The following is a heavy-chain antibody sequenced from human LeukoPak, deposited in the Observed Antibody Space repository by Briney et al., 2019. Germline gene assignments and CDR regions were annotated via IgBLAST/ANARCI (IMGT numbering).Heavy chain of an antibody. CDR1: GCTFSSYA. J-gene: IGHJ4*02. V-gene: IGHV3-30*04. D-gene: IGHD4-23*01. Sequence: GRSLRLSCAASGCTFSSYAMHWVRQAPAKGLERVAVISYDGSNKYYADSVKGRFTTSRDNSKNTLYLQMNSLRAEDTAVYYCARDNPTDYGGNAFDYWGQGTLVTVSS. CDR2: ISYDGSNK. CDR3: ARDNPTDYGGNAFDY.